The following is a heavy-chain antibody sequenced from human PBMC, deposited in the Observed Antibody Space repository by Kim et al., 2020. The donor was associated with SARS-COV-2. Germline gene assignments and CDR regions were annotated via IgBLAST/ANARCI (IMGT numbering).Heavy chain of an antibody. CDR2: INHSGST. CDR1: GGSFSGYY. V-gene: IGHV4-34*01. CDR3: AREGRITMVRGVIDY. Sequence: SETLSLTCAVYGGSFSGYYWSWIRQPPGKGLEWIGEINHSGSTNYNPSLKSRVTISVDTSKNQFSLKLSSVTAADTAVYYCAREGRITMVRGVIDYWGQG. J-gene: IGHJ4*02. D-gene: IGHD3-10*01.